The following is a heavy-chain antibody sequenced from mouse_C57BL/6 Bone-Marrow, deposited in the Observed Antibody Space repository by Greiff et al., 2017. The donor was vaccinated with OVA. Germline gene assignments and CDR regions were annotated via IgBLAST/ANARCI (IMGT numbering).Heavy chain of an antibody. V-gene: IGHV1-81*01. CDR2: IYPRSGNT. D-gene: IGHD1-1*01. CDR3: ARGPYYYGSSYDAY. Sequence: VKLVESGAELARPGASVKLSCKASGYTFTSYGISWVKQRTGQGLEWIGEIYPRSGNTYYNEKFKGKATLTADKSSSTAYMELRSLTSEDSAVYFCARGPYYYGSSYDAYWGQGTLVTVSA. J-gene: IGHJ3*01. CDR1: GYTFTSYG.